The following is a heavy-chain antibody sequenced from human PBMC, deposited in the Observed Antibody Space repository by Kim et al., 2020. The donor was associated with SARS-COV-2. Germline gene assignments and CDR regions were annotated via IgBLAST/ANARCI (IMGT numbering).Heavy chain of an antibody. CDR2: ST. V-gene: IGHV3-23*01. CDR3: AKGAVSGTD. Sequence: STYYSDSVIGRFAVSRDNSKSTLYLQMNSLRAEDTAVYYCAKGAVSGTDWGQGTLVTVSS. J-gene: IGHJ4*02. D-gene: IGHD6-19*01.